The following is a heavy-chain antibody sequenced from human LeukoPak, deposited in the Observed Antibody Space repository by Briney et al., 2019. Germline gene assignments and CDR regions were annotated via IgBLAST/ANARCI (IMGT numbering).Heavy chain of an antibody. J-gene: IGHJ4*02. Sequence: GGSLRLSCAASGFNFSSYWMSWVRQAPGKGLEWVANIKLDGSEKYYVDSVKGRFTISRDNAKNSLYLQMNSLRAEDTAVYYCARGQSGSSDFWGQGTLVTVSS. V-gene: IGHV3-7*01. CDR3: ARGQSGSSDF. CDR2: IKLDGSEK. D-gene: IGHD1-26*01. CDR1: GFNFSSYW.